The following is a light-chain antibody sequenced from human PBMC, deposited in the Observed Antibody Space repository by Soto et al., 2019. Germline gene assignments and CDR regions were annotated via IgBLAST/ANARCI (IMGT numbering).Light chain of an antibody. J-gene: IGKJ4*02. CDR1: QSVSSSY. Sequence: EIVLTQSPGTLSLSPGERATLSCRASQSVSSSYLAWYKQKPGQAPRLLIYGASSRATRIPDRFSGSGSVTDFTLTISRLEPEDFAVYYCQQYGSSSLTFGGGTKVEIQ. CDR2: GAS. V-gene: IGKV3-20*01. CDR3: QQYGSSSLT.